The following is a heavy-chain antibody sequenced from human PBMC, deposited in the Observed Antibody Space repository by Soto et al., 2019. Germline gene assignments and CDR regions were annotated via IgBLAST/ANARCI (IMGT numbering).Heavy chain of an antibody. CDR3: ARGLQSLFDY. V-gene: IGHV3-33*01. CDR1: GFTFGNYG. Sequence: GGSLRLSCAASGFTFGNYGMHWVRQAPGKGLEWVAVIWFDGNKQHYADSVKGRFTISRDNSKNTLYVQMTSLRAEDTAVYYCARGLQSLFDYWGQGTLVTSPQ. J-gene: IGHJ4*02. CDR2: IWFDGNKQ.